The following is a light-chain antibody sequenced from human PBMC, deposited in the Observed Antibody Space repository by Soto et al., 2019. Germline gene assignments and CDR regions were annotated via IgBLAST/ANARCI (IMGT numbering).Light chain of an antibody. CDR1: QSVSSY. CDR2: GAS. V-gene: IGKV3-20*01. CDR3: QQYGSSPTWT. Sequence: PGERATLSCRASQSVSSYLAWYQQKPGQAPRLLIYGASSRATGIPDRFSGSGSGTDFTLTISRLEPEDFAVYYCQQYGSSPTWTFGRGTKVDIK. J-gene: IGKJ1*01.